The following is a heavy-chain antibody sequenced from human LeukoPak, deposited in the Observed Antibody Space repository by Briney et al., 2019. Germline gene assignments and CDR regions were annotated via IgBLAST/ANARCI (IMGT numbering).Heavy chain of an antibody. CDR2: ISRSGSTI. CDR1: GFTFSDYY. D-gene: IGHD3-22*01. Sequence: GGSLRLSCAASGFTFSDYYMSWIRQAPGKGLEWVSYISRSGSTIYYADSVKGRFTISRDNAKNSLYLQMNSLRAEDTAVYYCARDDYYDSSGVYYYGIDVWGQGTTVTVSS. CDR3: ARDDYYDSSGVYYYGIDV. J-gene: IGHJ6*02. V-gene: IGHV3-11*01.